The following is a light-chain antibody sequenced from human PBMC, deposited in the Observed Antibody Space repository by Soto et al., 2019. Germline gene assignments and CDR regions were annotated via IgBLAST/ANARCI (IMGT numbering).Light chain of an antibody. V-gene: IGLV2-18*01. CDR1: SIDFVSYTR. J-gene: IGLJ1*01. CDR3: SLYTSDNTYV. Sequence: QSVLTQPPSVSGSPGQSVTISCTGTSIDFVSYTRVSWYQQSPGSAPKLLIYEVRNRPSGVPDRFSGSKSGNTASLTISGLQTADEANYFCSLYTSDNTYVFGAGTKVTVL. CDR2: EVR.